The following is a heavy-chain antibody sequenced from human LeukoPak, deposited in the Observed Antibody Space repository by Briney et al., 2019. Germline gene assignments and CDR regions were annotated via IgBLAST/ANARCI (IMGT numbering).Heavy chain of an antibody. Sequence: GGSLRLSCAASGFTFSSYAMHWVRQAPGKGLECVSAISSNGGSTYYANSVKGRFTISRDNSKNTLYLQMGSLRAEDMAVYYCARDGGYAREVRGSLDYWGQGTLVTVSS. CDR2: ISSNGGST. CDR1: GFTFSSYA. J-gene: IGHJ4*02. D-gene: IGHD5-12*01. V-gene: IGHV3-64*01. CDR3: ARDGGYAREVRGSLDY.